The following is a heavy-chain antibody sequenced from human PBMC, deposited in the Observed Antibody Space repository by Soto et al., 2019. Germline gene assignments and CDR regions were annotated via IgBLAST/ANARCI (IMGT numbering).Heavy chain of an antibody. V-gene: IGHV3-23*01. D-gene: IGHD6-13*01. Sequence: EVQLLESGGGLVQPGGSLRLSCAASGFTFSNYAMTWVRQAPGTGLAWVSVITGSGGGTSFVDSVKGRFTISRDNSKNTVYLQMNSLRAEDTAVYYCAKRPLTAAGFDYWGQGTLVTVSS. CDR1: GFTFSNYA. CDR3: AKRPLTAAGFDY. CDR2: ITGSGGGT. J-gene: IGHJ4*02.